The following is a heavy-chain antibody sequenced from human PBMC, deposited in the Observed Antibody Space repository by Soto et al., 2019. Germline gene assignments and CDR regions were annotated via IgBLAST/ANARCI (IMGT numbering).Heavy chain of an antibody. Sequence: ASVKVSCKASGYTFTSYGISWVRQAPGQGLEWMGWISAYNGNTKYAQKLQGRVTMTTDTSKNQFSLKLSSVTAADTAVYYCARQGYSYACDYWGQGTLVTVSS. CDR2: ISAYNGNT. V-gene: IGHV1-18*01. D-gene: IGHD5-18*01. J-gene: IGHJ4*02. CDR1: GYTFTSYG. CDR3: ARQGYSYACDY.